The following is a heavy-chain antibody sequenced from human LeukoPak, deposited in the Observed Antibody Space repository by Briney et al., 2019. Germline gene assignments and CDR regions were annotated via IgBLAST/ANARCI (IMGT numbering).Heavy chain of an antibody. J-gene: IGHJ6*02. D-gene: IGHD5-24*01. Sequence: GSLRLSCAASGFTFSSYAMHWVRQAPGKGLEWVAVISYDGNNKYYADSVKGRFTISRDHSKNTLYLQMNSLRAEDTAVYYCARDVEMATISFYYYYYAMDVWGQGTTVTVSS. CDR3: ARDVEMATISFYYYYYAMDV. V-gene: IGHV3-30-3*01. CDR2: ISYDGNNK. CDR1: GFTFSSYA.